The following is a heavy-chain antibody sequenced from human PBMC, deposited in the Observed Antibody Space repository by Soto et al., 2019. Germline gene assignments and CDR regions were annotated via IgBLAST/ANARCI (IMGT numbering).Heavy chain of an antibody. D-gene: IGHD3-10*01. Sequence: ASVKVSCKASGYTFTSYGISWVRQAPGQGLEWMGWISAYNGNTNYAQKLQGRVTMTTDTSTSTAYMELRSLRSDDTAVYYCARDDYYGSRNYYYYYGMDVWGQGTTVTV. CDR1: GYTFTSYG. CDR3: ARDDYYGSRNYYYYYGMDV. J-gene: IGHJ6*02. V-gene: IGHV1-18*04. CDR2: ISAYNGNT.